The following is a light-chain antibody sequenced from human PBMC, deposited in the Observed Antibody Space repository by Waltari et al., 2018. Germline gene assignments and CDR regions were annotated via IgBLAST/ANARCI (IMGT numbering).Light chain of an antibody. J-gene: IGKJ4*01. Sequence: DIVLTQSPDSLAVSLGERAPIDCKSSQSVLYSSDNKNYLAWYQQKPGQPPKLLIHWASTRESGVPDRFSGSGSGTDFTLTISSLEAEDVAVYYCQQFYSTPLTFGGGTKVEIK. CDR2: WAS. V-gene: IGKV4-1*01. CDR1: QSVLYSSDNKNY. CDR3: QQFYSTPLT.